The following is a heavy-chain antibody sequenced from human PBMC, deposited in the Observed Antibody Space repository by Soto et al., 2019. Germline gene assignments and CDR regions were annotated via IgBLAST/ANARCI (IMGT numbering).Heavy chain of an antibody. Sequence: QVQLVQSGAEVKKPGASVKVSCKASGYTFTSYAMHWVRQAPGQRLEWMGWINAGNGNTKYSQKFQGRVTITRDTSASTAYMELSSLRYEDTALYYCARDPYYYGSGSYYKKRWVHYNWFDPWGQGTLVTVSS. V-gene: IGHV1-3*01. CDR2: INAGNGNT. CDR1: GYTFTSYA. D-gene: IGHD3-10*01. J-gene: IGHJ5*02. CDR3: ARDPYYYGSGSYYKKRWVHYNWFDP.